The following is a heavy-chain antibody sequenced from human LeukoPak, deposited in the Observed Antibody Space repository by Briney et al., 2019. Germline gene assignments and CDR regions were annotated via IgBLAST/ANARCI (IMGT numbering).Heavy chain of an antibody. D-gene: IGHD3-22*01. CDR1: GGSISSSSYY. V-gene: IGHV4-39*01. J-gene: IGHJ4*02. CDR3: ASQGIVVVMPGDY. CDR2: IYYSGST. Sequence: SETQSLTCTVSGGSISSSSYYWGWIRQPPGKGLEWIGSIYYSGSTYYNPSLKSRVTISVDTSKNQFSLKLSSVTAADTAVYYCASQGIVVVMPGDYWGQGTLVTVSS.